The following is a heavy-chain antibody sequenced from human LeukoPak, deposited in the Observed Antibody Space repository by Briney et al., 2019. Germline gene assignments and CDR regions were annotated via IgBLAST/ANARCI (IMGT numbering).Heavy chain of an antibody. Sequence: GGSLRLSCQASGFTFRNYGMHWVRQAPSKGLGWVAVVLYDGSNKYYADSVKGRFTISRDQSKNTLSLQMNSLRTEDTAVYYCAKGDSSGAFDYWGQGTLVTVSS. CDR3: AKGDSSGAFDY. CDR2: VLYDGSNK. D-gene: IGHD2-21*01. J-gene: IGHJ4*02. CDR1: GFTFRNYG. V-gene: IGHV3-30*18.